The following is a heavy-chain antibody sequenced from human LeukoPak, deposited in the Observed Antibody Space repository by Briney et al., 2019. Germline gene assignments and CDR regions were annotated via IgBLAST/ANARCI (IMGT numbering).Heavy chain of an antibody. Sequence: SETLSLTCTVSGGSISGYYYNWIRQPPGKGLEWIGYIYYSGSTNYNPSLKSRVTISLDTSKIQFSLKLSSVTTADTAVYYCARSVVTLYWYFDLWGRGTLVTVSS. V-gene: IGHV4-59*01. CDR2: IYYSGST. CDR3: ARSVVTLYWYFDL. CDR1: GGSISGYY. J-gene: IGHJ2*01. D-gene: IGHD4-23*01.